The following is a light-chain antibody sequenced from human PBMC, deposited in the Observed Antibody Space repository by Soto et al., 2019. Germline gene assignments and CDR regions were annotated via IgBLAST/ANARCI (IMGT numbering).Light chain of an antibody. Sequence: QSVWTQPPSVSAAPGQKVTISCSGSSSNIGNNYVSWYQQLPGTAPKLLIYDSNKRPSGIPDRFSGSKSGTSATLGITGLQTGDEAGYYCGTWDNSLSAVVFGGGTKLTVL. CDR1: SSNIGNNY. V-gene: IGLV1-51*01. J-gene: IGLJ2*01. CDR2: DSN. CDR3: GTWDNSLSAVV.